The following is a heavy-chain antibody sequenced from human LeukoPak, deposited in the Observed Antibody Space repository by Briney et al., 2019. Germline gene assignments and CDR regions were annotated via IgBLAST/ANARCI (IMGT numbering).Heavy chain of an antibody. D-gene: IGHD6-19*01. CDR2: INPSGGST. Sequence: GASVKVSCKASGYTFTSYYMHWVRQAPGQGLEWMGIINPSGGSTSYAQKFQGRVTKTRDTSTSTVYMELSSLRSGDTAVYYCARVYGVAGHRDTFYGMDVWGKGTTVTVSS. CDR3: ARVYGVAGHRDTFYGMDV. V-gene: IGHV1-46*01. J-gene: IGHJ6*04. CDR1: GYTFTSYY.